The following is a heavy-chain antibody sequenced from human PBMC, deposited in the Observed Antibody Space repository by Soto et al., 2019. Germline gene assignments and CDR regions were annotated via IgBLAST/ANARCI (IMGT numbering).Heavy chain of an antibody. CDR2: IYQSGST. D-gene: IGHD4-4*01. J-gene: IGHJ6*02. V-gene: IGHV4-30-2*01. Sequence: SLTCAVSGGSISSGGYSWSWIRQPPGKGLEWIGYIYQSGSTYYNPSLKSRVTISVDRPRNQFSLKLSSVTAADTAVYFCATQSYSNSGAYYYYAMDVWGQGTTVTVSS. CDR3: ATQSYSNSGAYYYYAMDV. CDR1: GGSISSGGYS.